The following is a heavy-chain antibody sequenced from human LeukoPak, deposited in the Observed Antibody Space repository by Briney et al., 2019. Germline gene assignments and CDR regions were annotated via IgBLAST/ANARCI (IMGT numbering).Heavy chain of an antibody. CDR3: CCYDSMDY. V-gene: IGHV3-15*01. CDR2: IKSKTGGGKT. D-gene: IGHD2-2*01. Sequence: GGSLKLSCAASGFTFSSYVMSWVRQAPGKGLEWVGRIKSKTGGGKTDYTVPVTGSFTISRADTKNTLYLEKHRLLTNDTEVYYCCCYDSMDYWRQGAMVSVS. J-gene: IGHJ4*02. CDR1: GFTFSSYV.